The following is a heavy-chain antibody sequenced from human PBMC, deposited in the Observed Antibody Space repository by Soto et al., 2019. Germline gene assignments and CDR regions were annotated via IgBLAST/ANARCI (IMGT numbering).Heavy chain of an antibody. CDR2: ISYDGSNK. Sequence: QVQLVEAGGGVVQPGRSLRLSCAASGFTFSSYARHWVRQAPGKGLEWVAVISYDGSNKYYADSVKGRFTISRDNSKNTLDLQMNSLRAEDTAVYYCASDPLSGSSSFYWGQGTLVTVSS. CDR3: ASDPLSGSSSFY. D-gene: IGHD6-6*01. CDR1: GFTFSSYA. J-gene: IGHJ4*02. V-gene: IGHV3-30-3*01.